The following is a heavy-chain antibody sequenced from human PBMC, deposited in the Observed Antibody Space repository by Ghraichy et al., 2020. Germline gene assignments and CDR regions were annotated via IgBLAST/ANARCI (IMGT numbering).Heavy chain of an antibody. CDR2: ISGSGGST. CDR3: AKDRGIRQIGVVIAIFGGFDH. Sequence: GGSLRLSCTASGFTFSGCAMSWVRQAPGKGLEWVSSISGSGGSTYYADSVKGRFTISRDNSKNTLYLQMNSLRADDTAVYYCAKDRGIRQIGVVIAIFGGFDHWGQGTLVTVSS. CDR1: GFTFSGCA. D-gene: IGHD2-21*01. J-gene: IGHJ4*02. V-gene: IGHV3-23*01.